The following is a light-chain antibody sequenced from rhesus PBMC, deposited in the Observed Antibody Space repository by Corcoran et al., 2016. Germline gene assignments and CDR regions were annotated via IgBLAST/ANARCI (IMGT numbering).Light chain of an antibody. J-gene: IGKJ2*01. CDR1: QGISSW. Sequence: DIQMTQSPSSPSAPVGDRVTITCRASQGISSWLAWYQQKPGNAPKLLIYKASRLQSGVPSRFSGSGSETDFTLTISSLQPEDFATYYCQHYTSFPYSFGQGTKVEIK. CDR3: QHYTSFPYS. CDR2: KAS. V-gene: IGKV1-21*01.